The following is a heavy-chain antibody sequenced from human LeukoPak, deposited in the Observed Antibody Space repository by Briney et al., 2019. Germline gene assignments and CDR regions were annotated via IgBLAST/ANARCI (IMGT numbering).Heavy chain of an antibody. D-gene: IGHD5-12*01. CDR1: GFTFSSYG. J-gene: IGHJ4*02. CDR3: AKVVPFNERGYSGYLDY. Sequence: GRSLRLSCAASGFTFSSYGMHWVRHAPGKGLEWVAVISYDGSNKYYADSVKGRFTLSRDNSKNTLYLQMNSLRAEDTAVYYCAKVVPFNERGYSGYLDYWGQGTLVTVSS. V-gene: IGHV3-30*18. CDR2: ISYDGSNK.